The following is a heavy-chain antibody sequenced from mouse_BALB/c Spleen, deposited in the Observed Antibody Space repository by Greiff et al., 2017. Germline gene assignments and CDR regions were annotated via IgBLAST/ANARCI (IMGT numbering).Heavy chain of an antibody. J-gene: IGHJ2*01. V-gene: IGHV1-54*01. D-gene: IGHD2-2*01. CDR3: ARSRAVAGYAYFDY. CDR2: INPGSGGT. CDR1: GYAFTNYL. Sequence: QVQLKESGAELVRPGTSVKVSCKASGYAFTNYLIEWVKQRPGQGLEWIGVINPGSGGTNYNEKFKGKATLTADKSSSTAYMQLSSLTSDDSAVYFCARSRAVAGYAYFDYWGQGTTLTVSS.